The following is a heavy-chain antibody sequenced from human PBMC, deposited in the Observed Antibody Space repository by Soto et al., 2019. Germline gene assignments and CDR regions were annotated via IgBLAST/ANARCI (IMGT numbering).Heavy chain of an antibody. CDR1: GYTFTSYG. CDR2: ISAYNGNT. Sequence: ASVKVSCXASGYTFTSYGISWVRQAPGQGLEWMGWISAYNGNTNYAQKLQGRVTISLDKSKSQFSLKLNSVTAADSAVYFCARLEGLATISYYFDFWGQGALVTVSS. CDR3: ARLEGLATISYYFDF. V-gene: IGHV1-18*01. J-gene: IGHJ4*02. D-gene: IGHD3-9*01.